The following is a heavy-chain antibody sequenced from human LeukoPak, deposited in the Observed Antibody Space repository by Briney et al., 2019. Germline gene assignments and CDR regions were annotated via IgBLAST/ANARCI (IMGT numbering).Heavy chain of an antibody. V-gene: IGHV1-18*01. J-gene: IGHJ5*02. CDR3: ARDRGRYSSSSWFDP. D-gene: IGHD6-6*01. Sequence: ASVKVSCKASGYTFTSYGISWVRQAPGQGLEWMGWISAYNGNTNYAQKLQGGVTMTTGTSTSTAYMELRSLRSDDTAVYYCARDRGRYSSSSWFDPWGQGTLVTVSS. CDR1: GYTFTSYG. CDR2: ISAYNGNT.